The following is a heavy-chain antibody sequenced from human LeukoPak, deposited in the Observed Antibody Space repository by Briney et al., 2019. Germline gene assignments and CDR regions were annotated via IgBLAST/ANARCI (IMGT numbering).Heavy chain of an antibody. CDR2: IRYDGSNK. CDR3: AKDRSNYDFWSGYYGY. D-gene: IGHD3-3*01. V-gene: IGHV3-30*02. CDR1: GFTFSSYG. Sequence: GGSLRLSCAASGFTFSSYGMHWVRQAPGKGPEWVAFIRYDGSNKYYADSVKGRFTISRDNSKNTLYLQMNSLRAEDTAVYYCAKDRSNYDFWSGYYGYWGQGTLVTVSS. J-gene: IGHJ4*02.